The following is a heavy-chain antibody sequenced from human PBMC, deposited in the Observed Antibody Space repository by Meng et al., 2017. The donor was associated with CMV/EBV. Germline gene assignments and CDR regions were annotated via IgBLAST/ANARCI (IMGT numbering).Heavy chain of an antibody. CDR3: ARVVGYCSSTSCSEQYDFWSGSLNYYYYYGMDV. J-gene: IGHJ6*02. CDR2: IGTAGDT. Sequence: GESLKISCAACGFTFSSYDMHWVRQATGKGLEWVSAIGTAGDTYYPGSVKGQFTISRENAKNSLYLQMNSLRAGDTAVYYCARVVGYCSSTSCSEQYDFWSGSLNYYYYYGMDVWGQGTTVTVSS. CDR1: GFTFSSYD. V-gene: IGHV3-13*03. D-gene: IGHD2-2*01.